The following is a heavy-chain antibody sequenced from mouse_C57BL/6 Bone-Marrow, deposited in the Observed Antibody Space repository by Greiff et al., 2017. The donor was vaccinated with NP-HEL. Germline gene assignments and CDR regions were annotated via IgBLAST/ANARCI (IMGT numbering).Heavy chain of an antibody. CDR2: IYPRSGNT. CDR1: GYTFTSYG. D-gene: IGHD2-2*01. V-gene: IGHV1-81*01. J-gene: IGHJ2*01. CDR3: ARFGYDYYFND. Sequence: VQLQQSGAELARPGASVKLSCKASGYTFTSYGISWVKQRTGQGLEWIGEIYPRSGNTYYNEKFKGKATLTADKSSSTAYMELRSLTSEDSAVYFCARFGYDYYFNDRGQGTTLTVSA.